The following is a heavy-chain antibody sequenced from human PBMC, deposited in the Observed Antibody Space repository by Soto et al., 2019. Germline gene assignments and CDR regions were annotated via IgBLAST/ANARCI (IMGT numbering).Heavy chain of an antibody. V-gene: IGHV3-53*01. J-gene: IGHJ4*02. Sequence: GGSLRLSCAASGFTVSSNYMTWVRQAPGKGLEWVSAIYSGGSTYYADSVKGRFTISRDNSKSALYLQMNSLRAEDTAVYYCARARSAAAGLFDSWGQGTLVTVSS. D-gene: IGHD6-13*01. CDR1: GFTVSSNY. CDR2: IYSGGST. CDR3: ARARSAAAGLFDS.